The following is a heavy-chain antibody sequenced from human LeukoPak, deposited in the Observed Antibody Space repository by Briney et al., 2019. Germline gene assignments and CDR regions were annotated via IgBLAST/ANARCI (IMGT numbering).Heavy chain of an antibody. Sequence: PSETLSLTCTVSGGSISSGGYYWSWIRQHPGKGLEWIGYIYYSGSTYYNPSLKSRVTISVDTSKNQFSLKLSSVTAADTAVYYCARSQEDQGYSDWFDPWGQGTLVTVSS. CDR2: IYYSGST. V-gene: IGHV4-31*03. CDR3: ARSQEDQGYSDWFDP. CDR1: GGSISSGGYY. J-gene: IGHJ5*02. D-gene: IGHD2-15*01.